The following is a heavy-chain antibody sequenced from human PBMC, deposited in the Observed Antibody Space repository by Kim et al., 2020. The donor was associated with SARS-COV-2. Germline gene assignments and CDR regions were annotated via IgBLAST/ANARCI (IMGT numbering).Heavy chain of an antibody. Sequence: GGSLRLSCTASGFTFGDYAMSWFRQAPGKGLEWVGFIRSKAYGGTTEYAASVKGRFTISRDDSKSIAYLQMNSLKTEDTAVYYCTSLGRGLLWFGEKPWGQGTLVTVSS. D-gene: IGHD3-10*01. J-gene: IGHJ4*02. CDR3: TSLGRGLLWFGEKP. CDR1: GFTFGDYA. CDR2: IRSKAYGGTT. V-gene: IGHV3-49*03.